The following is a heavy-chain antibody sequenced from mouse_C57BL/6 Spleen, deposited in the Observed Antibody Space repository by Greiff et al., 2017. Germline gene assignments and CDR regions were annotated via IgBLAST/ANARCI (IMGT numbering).Heavy chain of an antibody. D-gene: IGHD2-4*01. CDR1: GYAFSSYW. CDR2: IYPGDGDT. Sequence: QVQLMESGAELVKPGASVKISCKASGYAFSSYWMNWVKQRPGKGLEWIGQIYPGDGDTNYTGKLKGKATLTADKSSNTAYMQLSSLTSEDSAVYFCARSVDYDYFDYWGQGTTLTVSS. J-gene: IGHJ2*01. V-gene: IGHV1-80*01. CDR3: ARSVDYDYFDY.